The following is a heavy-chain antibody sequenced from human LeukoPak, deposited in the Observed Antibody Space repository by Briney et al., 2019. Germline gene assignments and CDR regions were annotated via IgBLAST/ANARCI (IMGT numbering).Heavy chain of an antibody. Sequence: SETLSLTCTVSGGSISSSSYYWGWIRQPPGKGLEWIGYISHSGTTFYTSSLKSRVTISVDRSKSQFSLKLSSVTAADTAVYYCARGGYFGSGVDAFDIWGQGTLVTVSS. CDR3: ARGGYFGSGVDAFDI. J-gene: IGHJ3*02. V-gene: IGHV4-39*07. CDR2: ISHSGTT. CDR1: GGSISSSSYY. D-gene: IGHD3-10*01.